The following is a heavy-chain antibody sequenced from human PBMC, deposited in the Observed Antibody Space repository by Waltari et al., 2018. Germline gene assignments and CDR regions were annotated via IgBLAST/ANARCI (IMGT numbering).Heavy chain of an antibody. CDR3: ARDPEGCPQPFFDY. V-gene: IGHV3-30*04. CDR1: GFTFSSYA. CDR2: IIYDVSNN. Sequence: QVQLVESGGGVVQPGRSLRLSCAASGFTFSSYAMHWVRQAPGKGLEWVAVIIYDVSNNCSADSVKGRFTISSDNSKNTLYLHMNSLRAEDTVVYYCARDPEGCPQPFFDYWGQGTLVTVSS. D-gene: IGHD1-1*01. J-gene: IGHJ4*02.